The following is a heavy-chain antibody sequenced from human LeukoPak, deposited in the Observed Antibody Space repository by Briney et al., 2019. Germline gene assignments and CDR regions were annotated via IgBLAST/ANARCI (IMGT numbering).Heavy chain of an antibody. CDR1: GYSISSANS. V-gene: IGHV4-38-2*02. CDR3: ASSLLEWLLRYRYFDY. Sequence: PSETLSLTCTVSGYSISSANSWSWIRQPPGKSLEWIGTIYHSGTTFYNPSLRSRLTMSVDTSKSQISMKLTSVTAADTAVYYCASSLLEWLLRYRYFDYWGQGTLVTVSS. D-gene: IGHD3-3*01. CDR2: IYHSGTT. J-gene: IGHJ4*02.